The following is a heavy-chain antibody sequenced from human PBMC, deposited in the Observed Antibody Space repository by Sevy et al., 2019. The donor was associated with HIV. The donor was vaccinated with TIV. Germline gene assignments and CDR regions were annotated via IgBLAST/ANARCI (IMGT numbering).Heavy chain of an antibody. CDR3: AVPKVTGTTTMFDY. J-gene: IGHJ4*02. Sequence: GGSLRLSCAASGFSFSTPGMNWVRQAPGKGLEWVSYIGGTTSTIYYADSVKGLFTISRDNARNSLYLQMNSLRDEDTAVYYCAVPKVTGTTTMFDYWGQGTLVTVSS. V-gene: IGHV3-48*02. CDR2: IGGTTSTI. CDR1: GFSFSTPG. D-gene: IGHD1-7*01.